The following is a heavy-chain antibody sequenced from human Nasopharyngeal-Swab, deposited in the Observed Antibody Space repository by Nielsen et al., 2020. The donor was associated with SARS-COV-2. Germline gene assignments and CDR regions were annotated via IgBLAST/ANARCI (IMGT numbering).Heavy chain of an antibody. CDR2: ISSSGNTM. D-gene: IGHD1-26*01. V-gene: IGHV3-48*03. J-gene: IGHJ4*02. CDR3: ARGPGGSYFDS. Sequence: GGSLRLSCAASGFTFSSSELTWVRQAPGKGLEWVSYISSSGNTMYYADSVQGRFTISRDNAKNSLYLQMNSLGAEDTAVYYCARGPGGSYFDSWGQGTLVTVSS. CDR1: GFTFSSSE.